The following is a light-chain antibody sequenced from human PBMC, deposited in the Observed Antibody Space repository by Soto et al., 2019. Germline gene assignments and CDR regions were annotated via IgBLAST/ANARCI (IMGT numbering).Light chain of an antibody. V-gene: IGKV1-5*03. CDR2: KAS. CDR1: QSISIW. Sequence: IQMTQSPSTLSASVGDRVTITCRASQSISIWLAWYQQKPGKAPKLLIYKASSLESEVPSRFSGSGSGTEVTLTIHSLQPDDSATYYCQQYNSDSTFGQGTKVEIK. J-gene: IGKJ1*01. CDR3: QQYNSDST.